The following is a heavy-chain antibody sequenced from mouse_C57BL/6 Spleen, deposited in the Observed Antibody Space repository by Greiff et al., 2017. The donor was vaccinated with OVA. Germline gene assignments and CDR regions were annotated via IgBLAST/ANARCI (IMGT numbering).Heavy chain of an antibody. CDR2: ISNGGGST. D-gene: IGHD4-1*01. V-gene: IGHV5-12*01. CDR1: GFTFSDYY. J-gene: IGHJ4*01. Sequence: EVQLVESGGGLVQPGGSLKLSCAASGFTFSDYYMYWVRQTPEKRLEWVAYISNGGGSTYYPDTVKGPFTISRDHAKNTLYLQVGRLKSEDTAMYYCARPLTGTLYYAMDYWGQGTSVTVSS. CDR3: ARPLTGTLYYAMDY.